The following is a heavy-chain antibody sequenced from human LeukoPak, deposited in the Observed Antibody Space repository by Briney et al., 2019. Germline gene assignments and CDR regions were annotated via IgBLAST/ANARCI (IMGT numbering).Heavy chain of an antibody. CDR3: VRDKGGFDP. CDR2: TYYRSKWYN. CDR1: GDSVSSNSAA. J-gene: IGHJ5*02. Sequence: SQTLSLTCAISGDSVSSNSAAWIWIRQSPSRGLEWLGRTYYRSKWYNDYAVSVKSRITISPDTSKNQLSLQLKSVIPEDTAVYYCVRDKGGFDPWGQGTLVTVSS. V-gene: IGHV6-1*01.